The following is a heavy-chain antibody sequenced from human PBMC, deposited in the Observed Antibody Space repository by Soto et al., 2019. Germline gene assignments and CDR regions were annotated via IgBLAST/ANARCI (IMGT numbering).Heavy chain of an antibody. CDR3: AREPLEGVVITSYAFDI. D-gene: IGHD3-3*01. J-gene: IGHJ3*02. Sequence: QPGGSLRLSCAASGFTFSSYEMNWVRQAPGKGLEWVSYISSSGSTIYYADSVKGRFTISRDNAKNSLYLQMNSLRAEDTAVYYCAREPLEGVVITSYAFDIWGQGTMVTVSS. CDR1: GFTFSSYE. CDR2: ISSSGSTI. V-gene: IGHV3-48*03.